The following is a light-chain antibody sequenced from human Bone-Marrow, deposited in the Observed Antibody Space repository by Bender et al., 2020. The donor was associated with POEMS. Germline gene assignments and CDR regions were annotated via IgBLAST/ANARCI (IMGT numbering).Light chain of an antibody. J-gene: IGLJ2*01. CDR2: STN. CDR3: LLYLGGVQVL. V-gene: IGLV7-43*01. CDR1: TGAVTSAYF. Sequence: QTVVTQEPSLTVSPGGTVTLTCASSTGAVTSAYFPNWFQQKPGQAPRALIHSTNYKYSWTPARFSGSLLGGKAALTLSGVQPEDEADYYCLLYLGGVQVLFGGGTKLTVL.